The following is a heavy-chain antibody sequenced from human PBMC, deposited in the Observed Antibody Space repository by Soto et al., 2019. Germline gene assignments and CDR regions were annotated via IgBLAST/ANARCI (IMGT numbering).Heavy chain of an antibody. Sequence: SLRLSCAASGFTFSSYAMSWVRQAPGKGLEWVSAISGSGGSTYYADSVKGRFTISRDNSKNTLYLQMNSLRAEDTAVYYCAKDGEYSSGWYEVGRGYYFEDWGQGTLGTVS. CDR2: ISGSGGST. CDR1: GFTFSSYA. CDR3: AKDGEYSSGWYEVGRGYYFED. D-gene: IGHD6-19*01. V-gene: IGHV3-23*01. J-gene: IGHJ4*02.